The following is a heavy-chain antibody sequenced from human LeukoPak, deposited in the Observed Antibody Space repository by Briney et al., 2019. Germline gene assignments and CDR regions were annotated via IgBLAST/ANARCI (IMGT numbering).Heavy chain of an antibody. D-gene: IGHD2-15*01. Sequence: ASVTVSCKASGYTFTGYYMHWVRQAPGQGLEWMGWINPNSGGTNYAQKFQGRVTMTRDTSISTAYMELSRLRSDDTAVYYCARDGDIVVVVAATYDYWGQGTLVTVSS. J-gene: IGHJ4*02. CDR1: GYTFTGYY. CDR2: INPNSGGT. CDR3: ARDGDIVVVVAATYDY. V-gene: IGHV1-2*02.